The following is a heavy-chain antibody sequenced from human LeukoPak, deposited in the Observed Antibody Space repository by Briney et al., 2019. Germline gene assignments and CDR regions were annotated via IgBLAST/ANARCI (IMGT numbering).Heavy chain of an antibody. CDR1: GYTFTSYA. D-gene: IGHD6-13*01. V-gene: IGHV1-3*01. CDR2: INAGNGNT. J-gene: IGHJ4*02. Sequence: GASVKVSCKASGYTFTSYAIHWVRQAPGQRLEWMGWINAGNGNTQYSQKFQGRVTITRDTSASTAYMELSSLRSDDTAVYYCARGVLREQQLGIDYWGQGTLVTVSS. CDR3: ARGVLREQQLGIDY.